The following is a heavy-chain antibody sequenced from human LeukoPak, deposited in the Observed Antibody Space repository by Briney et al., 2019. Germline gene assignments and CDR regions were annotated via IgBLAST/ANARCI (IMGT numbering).Heavy chain of an antibody. CDR1: GGSISSGSYY. CDR2: IYTSGST. D-gene: IGHD3-10*01. Sequence: ASETLSLTCTVSGGSISSGSYYWSWIRQPAGKGLEWIGRIYTSGSTNYNPSLKSRVTISVDTSKNQFSLKLSSVTAADTAVYYCARGLMVRGITHSSFDYWGQGTLVTVSS. V-gene: IGHV4-61*02. CDR3: ARGLMVRGITHSSFDY. J-gene: IGHJ4*02.